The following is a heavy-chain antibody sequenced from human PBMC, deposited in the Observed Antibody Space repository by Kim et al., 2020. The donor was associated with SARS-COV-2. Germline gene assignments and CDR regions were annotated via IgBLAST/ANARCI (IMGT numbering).Heavy chain of an antibody. D-gene: IGHD6-13*01. CDR2: ISYDGSNK. Sequence: GGSLRLSCAASGFTFSSYGMHWVRQAPGKGLGWVAVISYDGSNKYYADSVKGRFTISRDNSKNTLYLQMNSLRAEDTAVYYCAKDSEPIAAAGTGLMGYWGQGTLVTVSS. CDR3: AKDSEPIAAAGTGLMGY. CDR1: GFTFSSYG. V-gene: IGHV3-30*18. J-gene: IGHJ4*02.